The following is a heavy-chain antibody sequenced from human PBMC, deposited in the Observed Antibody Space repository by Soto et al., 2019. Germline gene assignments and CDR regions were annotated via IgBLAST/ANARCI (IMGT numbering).Heavy chain of an antibody. V-gene: IGHV3-21*01. CDR1: GFTFSSYS. J-gene: IGHJ4*02. CDR2: ISSSGVYI. CDR3: ARDLPDGTVRPDPFDY. Sequence: EVQLVESGGGLVKPGGSLRLSCAASGFTFSSYSMNWVRQAPGKGLEWVSSISSSGVYIYYVDSVKGRFTISRDNAQNALYLQMNSLRAEDTAVYYCARDLPDGTVRPDPFDYWGQGILVTVSS. D-gene: IGHD6-6*01.